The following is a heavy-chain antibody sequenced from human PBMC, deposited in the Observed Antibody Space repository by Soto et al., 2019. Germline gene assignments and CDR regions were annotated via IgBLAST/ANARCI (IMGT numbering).Heavy chain of an antibody. CDR1: GGSFSGYY. CDR2: INHSGST. Sequence: QVQLQQWGAGLLKPSETLSLTCAVYGGSFSGYYWSWIRQPPGKGLEWIGEINHSGSTNYNPSLKSRVTISVDTSKNQFSLKLSSVTAADTAVYYCARGIAAAGTDPGYYFDYWGQGTLVTVSS. J-gene: IGHJ4*02. D-gene: IGHD6-13*01. V-gene: IGHV4-34*01. CDR3: ARGIAAAGTDPGYYFDY.